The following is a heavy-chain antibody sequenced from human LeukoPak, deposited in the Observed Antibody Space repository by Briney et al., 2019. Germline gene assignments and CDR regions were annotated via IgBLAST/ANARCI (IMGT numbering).Heavy chain of an antibody. Sequence: ASVKVSCKASGYTFTGYYMRWVRQAPGQGLEWMGWINPNSGGTNYAQKFQGRVTMTRDTSISTAYMELSRLRSDDTAVYYCAREILWFGEVDYWGQGTLVTVSS. CDR1: GYTFTGYY. CDR2: INPNSGGT. J-gene: IGHJ4*02. CDR3: AREILWFGEVDY. D-gene: IGHD3-10*01. V-gene: IGHV1-2*02.